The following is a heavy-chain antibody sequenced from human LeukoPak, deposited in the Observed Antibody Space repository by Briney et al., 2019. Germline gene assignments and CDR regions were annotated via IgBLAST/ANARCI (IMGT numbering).Heavy chain of an antibody. CDR2: INHSGST. D-gene: IGHD2-8*01. CDR1: GGSFSGYY. CDR3: ARQKYQRGPDVSYFDY. J-gene: IGHJ4*02. Sequence: SETLSLTCAVYGGSFSGYYWSWIRQPPGKGLEWIGEINHSGSTNYNPSLKSRVTISVDTSKNQFSLKLSSVTAADTAVYYCARQKYQRGPDVSYFDYWGQGTLVTVSS. V-gene: IGHV4-34*01.